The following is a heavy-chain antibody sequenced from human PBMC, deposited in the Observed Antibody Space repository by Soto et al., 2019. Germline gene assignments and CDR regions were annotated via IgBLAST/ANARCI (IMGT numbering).Heavy chain of an antibody. J-gene: IGHJ4*02. D-gene: IGHD3-3*01. CDR2: ISGSGGST. V-gene: IGHV3-23*01. CDR3: AKFRDDFWSGYYEHPFFDY. Sequence: GESLKISCAASGFTFSSYAMSWVRQAPGKGLEWVSAISGSGGSTYYADSVKGRFTISRDNSKNTLYLQMNSLRAEDTAVYYCAKFRDDFWSGYYEHPFFDYWRQGTLVTVSA. CDR1: GFTFSSYA.